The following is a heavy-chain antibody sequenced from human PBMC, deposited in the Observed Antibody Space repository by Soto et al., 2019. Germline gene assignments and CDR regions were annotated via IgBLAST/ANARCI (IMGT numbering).Heavy chain of an antibody. CDR1: GASMASFY. D-gene: IGHD2-8*01. Sequence: VQLQQSGPGLLKPSETLSLTCTVSGASMASFYWNWIRQPPGKGLEWVGSIHYTGRPSYSPTLRSRVSISIDKSNSHFSLKMTSVTATDTAMYYCATSRFEDVLMDFLGRGTLVTVSS. V-gene: IGHV4-59*08. J-gene: IGHJ4*02. CDR2: IHYTGRP. CDR3: ATSRFEDVLMDF.